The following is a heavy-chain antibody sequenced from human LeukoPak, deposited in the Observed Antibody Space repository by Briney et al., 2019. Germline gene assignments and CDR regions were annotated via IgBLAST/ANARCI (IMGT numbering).Heavy chain of an antibody. V-gene: IGHV1-2*02. D-gene: IGHD6-13*01. CDR1: GYTFTTYG. J-gene: IGHJ6*02. CDR3: ATYSNSTLQYYYGLDV. Sequence: GASVKVSCKASGYTFTTYGITWVRQAPGQGLEWMGWIRPNSGGTKNAQKFQGRVTMTRDTSISTAYMELNSLTSDDTAVYYCATYSNSTLQYYYGLDVWGQGTTVTVSS. CDR2: IRPNSGGT.